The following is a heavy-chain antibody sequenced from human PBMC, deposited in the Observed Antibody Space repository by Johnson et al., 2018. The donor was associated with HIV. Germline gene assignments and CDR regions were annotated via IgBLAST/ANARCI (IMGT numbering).Heavy chain of an antibody. CDR2: IHYDGSNT. CDR1: GFTFSMSA. V-gene: IGHV3-30*02. Sequence: QVQLVESGGGVVQPGGSLRLTCAASGFTFSMSAMHWVRQAPGKGLEWVTFIHYDGSNTYYADSVKGRFTVSRDNVENTLYLQMNSLRVEDTAVYYCARDKGYCSGGSCAYDAFDIWGQGTIVTVSA. D-gene: IGHD2-15*01. CDR3: ARDKGYCSGGSCAYDAFDI. J-gene: IGHJ3*02.